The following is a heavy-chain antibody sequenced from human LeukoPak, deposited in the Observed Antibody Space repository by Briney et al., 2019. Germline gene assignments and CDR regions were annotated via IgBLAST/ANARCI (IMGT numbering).Heavy chain of an antibody. CDR3: ARASRQYGSGSSYYYYYYMDV. Sequence: SETLSLTCTVSGGSISSYYWSWIRQPAGKGLEWIGRIYTSGSTNYNPSLKSRVTMSVDTSKNQFSLKLSSVTAADTVVYYCARASRQYGSGSSYYYYYYMDVWGKGTTVTVSS. V-gene: IGHV4-4*07. CDR1: GGSISSYY. CDR2: IYTSGST. J-gene: IGHJ6*03. D-gene: IGHD3-10*01.